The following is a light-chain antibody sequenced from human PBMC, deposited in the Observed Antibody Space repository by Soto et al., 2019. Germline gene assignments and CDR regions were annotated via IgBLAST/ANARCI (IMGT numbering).Light chain of an antibody. CDR1: QTVTSSY. CDR3: QQYNNWHPIT. J-gene: IGKJ5*01. CDR2: GAS. Sequence: EILLTQSPSTLALSPGERATLSCRASQTVTSSYLAWYQQKPGQAPRLLIYGASTRATGIPARFSGSGSGTEFTLTISSLQSEDFAVYYCQQYNNWHPITFGQGTRLEIK. V-gene: IGKV3-15*01.